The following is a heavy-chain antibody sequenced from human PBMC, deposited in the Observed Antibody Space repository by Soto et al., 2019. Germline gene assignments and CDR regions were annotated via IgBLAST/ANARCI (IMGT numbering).Heavy chain of an antibody. D-gene: IGHD6-13*01. Sequence: SETLSLTCAVYGGSFSGYYWSWIRQPPGKGLEWIGEINHSGSTNYNPSLKSRVTISVDTSKNQFSLKLNSVTAADTAVYYCAKDPQQLIVYIDYWGQGTQVTVSS. J-gene: IGHJ4*02. CDR2: INHSGST. V-gene: IGHV4-34*01. CDR1: GGSFSGYY. CDR3: AKDPQQLIVYIDY.